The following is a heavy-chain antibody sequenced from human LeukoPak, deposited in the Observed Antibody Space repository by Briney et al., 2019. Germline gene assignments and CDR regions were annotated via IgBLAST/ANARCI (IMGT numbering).Heavy chain of an antibody. D-gene: IGHD3-10*01. J-gene: IGHJ4*02. Sequence: GGSLRLSCAASGFTFDDYGMSWVRQAPGKGLEWVAVTSSDGSNKYYAVSVKGRFTVSRDNSKNSLYLQMNSLRAEDTAVYYCARAGFTFSDYFGSFFDYWGQGTLVTVSS. V-gene: IGHV3-30*03. CDR2: TSSDGSNK. CDR1: GFTFDDYG. CDR3: ARAGFTFSDYFGSFFDY.